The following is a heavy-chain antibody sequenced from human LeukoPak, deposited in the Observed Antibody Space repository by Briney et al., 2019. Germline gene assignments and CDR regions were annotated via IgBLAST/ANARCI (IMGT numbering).Heavy chain of an antibody. CDR1: GFTVSSNS. J-gene: IGHJ4*02. CDR2: IYSGTI. V-gene: IGHV3-53*01. Sequence: PGGSLRLSCTVSGFTVSSNSMSWVRQAPGKGLEWVSFIYSGTIHYSDSVKGRFTISRDNSKNTLYLQMNSLRAEDTAVYYCAKSIAVAFYSWGQGTLVTVSS. CDR3: AKSIAVAFYS. D-gene: IGHD6-19*01.